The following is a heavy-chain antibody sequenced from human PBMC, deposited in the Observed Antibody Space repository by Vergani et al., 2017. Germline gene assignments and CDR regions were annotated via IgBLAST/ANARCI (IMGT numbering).Heavy chain of an antibody. J-gene: IGHJ4*02. D-gene: IGHD3-9*01. CDR1: ESSFISNE. Sequence: EVMLVQSGAEVKKPGESLKISCKYSESSFISNEIAWVRQMSGKGLQWMGIIYPGDSDTRYSPSFQGQVTISADKSISTAYLQWSSLKASDTAMYYCARAKYYDILTGYYIEGYFDYWGQGTLVTVSS. V-gene: IGHV5-51*03. CDR3: ARAKYYDILTGYYIEGYFDY. CDR2: IYPGDSDT.